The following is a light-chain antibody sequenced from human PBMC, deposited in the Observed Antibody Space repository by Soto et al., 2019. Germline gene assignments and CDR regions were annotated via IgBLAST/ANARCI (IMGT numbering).Light chain of an antibody. CDR3: SSDTRGRVV. V-gene: IGLV2-14*03. CDR2: NAF. CDR1: TRDVGGYNF. Sequence: QSALTQPASVSGSPGQSITISCTGTTRDVGGYNFVSWYQHHPGKAPKLMIYNAFDRPSGVSNRFSGSKSGNTASLTISGLQAEDEAHYYCSSDTRGRVVFGGGPKLTVL. J-gene: IGLJ3*02.